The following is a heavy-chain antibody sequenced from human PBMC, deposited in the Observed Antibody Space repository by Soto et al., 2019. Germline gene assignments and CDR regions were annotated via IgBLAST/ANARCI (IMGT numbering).Heavy chain of an antibody. CDR3: ARGVDYYDSRDLGGVDY. J-gene: IGHJ4*02. CDR1: GFTFSSYA. V-gene: IGHV3-30-3*01. Sequence: TGGSLRLSCAASGFTFSSYAMHWVRQAPGKGLEWVAVISYDGSNKYYADSVKGRFTISRDNSKNTLYLQMNSLRAEDTAVYYCARGVDYYDSRDLGGVDYWGQGTLVTVSS. D-gene: IGHD3-22*01. CDR2: ISYDGSNK.